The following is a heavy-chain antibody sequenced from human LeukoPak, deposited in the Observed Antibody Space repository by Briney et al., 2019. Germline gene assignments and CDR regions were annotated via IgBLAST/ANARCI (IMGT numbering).Heavy chain of an antibody. CDR1: GGSISSYY. Sequence: SETLSLTCTVSGGSISSYYWSWIRQPPGKGLEWSGNIYYSGSTNYNPSLKSRVTISVDTSKNQFSLKLSSMTAADTAVYYCARDRLYSNYGGFDYWGQGTLVTVSS. CDR2: IYYSGST. J-gene: IGHJ4*02. CDR3: ARDRLYSNYGGFDY. V-gene: IGHV4-59*01. D-gene: IGHD4-11*01.